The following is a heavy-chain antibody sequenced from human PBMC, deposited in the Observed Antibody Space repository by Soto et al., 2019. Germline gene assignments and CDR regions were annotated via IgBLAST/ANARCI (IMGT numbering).Heavy chain of an antibody. D-gene: IGHD5-18*01. J-gene: IGHJ4*02. CDR1: GGSLSSYY. CDR3: GRSGYSYGPNPLLF. CDR2: IYYSGGT. Sequence: SETLSLTCTVSGGSLSSYYWSWIRQPPGKGLEWIGYIYYSGGTYYNPSLKSRVTISVDTSKNQFSLKLSSVAAADTAVYYCGRSGYSYGPNPLLFWGQGTPVTGSS. V-gene: IGHV4-59*12.